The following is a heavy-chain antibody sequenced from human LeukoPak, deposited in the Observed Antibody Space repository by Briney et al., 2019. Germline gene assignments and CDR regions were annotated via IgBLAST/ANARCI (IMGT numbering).Heavy chain of an antibody. CDR1: GFTFKYFG. V-gene: IGHV3-30*02. CDR2: IRSEENKI. D-gene: IGHD1-26*01. Sequence: GGSLRLSCEASGFTFKYFGLQWVRQAPGKGLEWVAFIRSEENKIYYLASVRGRFTISRYNSKNTLFLQMSSLRHEDTAVYYCAREARTYYGTHTFDRWSQGTMVTVSS. CDR3: AREARTYYGTHTFDR. J-gene: IGHJ3*01.